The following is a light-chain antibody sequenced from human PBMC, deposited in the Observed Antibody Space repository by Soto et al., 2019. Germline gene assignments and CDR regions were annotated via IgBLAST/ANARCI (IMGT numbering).Light chain of an antibody. CDR1: QSISSN. V-gene: IGKV3-15*01. CDR3: QQYSSWPLT. CDR2: GAA. Sequence: EIVMTQSPATLSVSPGERTTLSCRASQSISSNLAWYQQKPGQAPRVLIHGAATRVTGIPARFSGSGSGTEFTLTIGSLQSEDSAVYFSQQYSSWPLTFGQGTRLEIK. J-gene: IGKJ5*01.